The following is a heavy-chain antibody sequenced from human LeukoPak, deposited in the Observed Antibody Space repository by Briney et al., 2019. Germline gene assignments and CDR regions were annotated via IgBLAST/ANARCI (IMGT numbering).Heavy chain of an antibody. CDR3: AKDYRVTATDY. CDR2: ISGSGGST. J-gene: IGHJ4*02. V-gene: IGHV3-23*01. D-gene: IGHD2-21*02. CDR1: GFTFSSCG. Sequence: GRSLRLSCAASGFTFSSCGMHCVRQAPGKGLEWVSAISGSGGSTYYADSVKGRFTISRDNSKNTLYLQMNSLRAEDTAVYYCAKDYRVTATDYWGQGTLVTVSS.